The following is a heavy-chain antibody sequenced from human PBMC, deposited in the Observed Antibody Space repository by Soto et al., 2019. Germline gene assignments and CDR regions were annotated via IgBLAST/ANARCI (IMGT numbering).Heavy chain of an antibody. CDR2: INAGNGNT. CDR3: ARELVSIVVVPAAIGAGP. Sequence: ASVKVSCKASGYTFTSYAMHWVRQAPGQRLEWMGWINAGNGNTKYSQKFQGRVTITRDTSASTAYMELSSLRSEDTAVYYCARELVSIVVVPAAIGAGPWGQGTLVTVS. J-gene: IGHJ5*02. V-gene: IGHV1-3*01. D-gene: IGHD2-2*02. CDR1: GYTFTSYA.